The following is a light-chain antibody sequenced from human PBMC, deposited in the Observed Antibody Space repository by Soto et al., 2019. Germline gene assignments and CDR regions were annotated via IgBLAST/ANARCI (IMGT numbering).Light chain of an antibody. V-gene: IGLV1-44*01. CDR2: SNN. Sequence: QSVLTQPPSASGTPGQRVTISCSGSSSNIGSNTVNWYQQLPGTAPKLVIYSNNQRPSGVPDRFSGSKSGTSASLAFSGLQSEDEADYYCVAWDDSLNGYVVFGGGTK. CDR3: VAWDDSLNGYVV. CDR1: SSNIGSNT. J-gene: IGLJ2*01.